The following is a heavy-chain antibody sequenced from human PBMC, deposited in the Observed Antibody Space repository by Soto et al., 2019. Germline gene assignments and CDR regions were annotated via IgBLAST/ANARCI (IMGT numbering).Heavy chain of an antibody. CDR3: ARERSLAVAAPGY. CDR1: GFTVGTNY. D-gene: IGHD6-19*01. V-gene: IGHV3-66*03. J-gene: IGHJ4*02. Sequence: PGGSLRLSCAASGFTVGTNYMTWVRQAPGKGLEWVSTISSSYSTYYADSVKGRFTISRDNSKNTLCLQMNSLRADDTAVYFCARERSLAVAAPGYWGQGTLVTVSS. CDR2: ISSSYST.